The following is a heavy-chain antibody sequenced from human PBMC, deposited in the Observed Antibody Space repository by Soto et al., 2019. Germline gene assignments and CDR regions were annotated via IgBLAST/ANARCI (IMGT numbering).Heavy chain of an antibody. D-gene: IGHD6-13*01. Sequence: QVQLVQSGAEVKKPGASVKVSCKASGYTFTSYAMHWVRQAPGQRLEWMGWINAGNGNTKYSQKFQGRVTITRDTSASTADRELSSLRSEDTAVYYCARDRAPRSSSWFPFDPWGQGTLVTVSS. CDR3: ARDRAPRSSSWFPFDP. CDR1: GYTFTSYA. CDR2: INAGNGNT. V-gene: IGHV1-3*01. J-gene: IGHJ5*02.